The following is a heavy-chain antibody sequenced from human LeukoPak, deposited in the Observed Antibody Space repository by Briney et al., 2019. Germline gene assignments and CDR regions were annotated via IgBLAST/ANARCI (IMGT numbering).Heavy chain of an antibody. CDR3: ARAFNWFDP. CDR2: IIPIFGTA. Sequence: ASVKVSCTGSGGTFSSYAISWVRQAPGQGLEWMGGIIPIFGTANYEQKFQGRVTITADGSTSTAYMELSSLRSEATAVYYCARAFNWFDPWGQGTLVTVSS. V-gene: IGHV1-69*01. J-gene: IGHJ5*02. CDR1: GGTFSSYA.